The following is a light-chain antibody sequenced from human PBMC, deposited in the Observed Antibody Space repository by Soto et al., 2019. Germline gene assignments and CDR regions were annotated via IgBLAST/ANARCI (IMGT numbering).Light chain of an antibody. J-gene: IGLJ2*01. V-gene: IGLV2-8*01. CDR3: RSHAGSNNLGV. Sequence: QSALTQPPSASGSPGQSVTISCTGTSSDVGGYNYVSWYQQHPGKAPKLMSYESRKGHSGVPDRFSGSKSGNSASLTVSGLQAEYEADYYCRSHAGSNNLGVFGGGTQLTVL. CDR1: SSDVGGYNY. CDR2: ESR.